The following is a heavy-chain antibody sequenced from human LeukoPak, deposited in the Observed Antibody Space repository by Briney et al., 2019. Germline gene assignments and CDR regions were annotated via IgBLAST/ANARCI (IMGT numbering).Heavy chain of an antibody. V-gene: IGHV3-33*06. D-gene: IGHD4-17*01. CDR2: ICNDGSHE. Sequence: GRSLRLPCAASGFTFSSFGMHWVRPAPGKGLEWVAVICNDGSHEYYADSEKGRFTISRDNSRNTVYLQMNSLRAEDTAVYYCAKDATEYGDSHFDCWGQGSLVTVSS. J-gene: IGHJ4*02. CDR1: GFTFSSFG. CDR3: AKDATEYGDSHFDC.